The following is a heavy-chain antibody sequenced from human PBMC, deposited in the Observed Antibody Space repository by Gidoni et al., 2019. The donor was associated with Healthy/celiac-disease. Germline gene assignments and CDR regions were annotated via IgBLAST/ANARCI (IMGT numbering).Heavy chain of an antibody. D-gene: IGHD6-19*01. CDR1: GFTFRDYY. Sequence: QVQLVESGGGLVKPGGSLRLSCAASGFTFRDYYMSWIRQAPGKGLEWVSYISSSSSYTNYADSVKGRFTISRDNAKNSLYLQMNSLRAEDTAVYYCARASGGWADRYYFDYWGQGTLVTVSS. J-gene: IGHJ4*02. CDR3: ARASGGWADRYYFDY. CDR2: ISSSSSYT. V-gene: IGHV3-11*06.